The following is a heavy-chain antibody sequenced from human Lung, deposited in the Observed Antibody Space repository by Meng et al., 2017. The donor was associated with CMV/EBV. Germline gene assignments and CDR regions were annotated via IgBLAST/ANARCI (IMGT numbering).Heavy chain of an antibody. V-gene: IGHV1-18*01. CDR3: ARDLPGGTKGTWLDL. Sequence: QVRRVQSGVEVKKPGASVKVSCKASGYTFTSYGISWVRQAPGQGLEWMGWISAYNDNTNYAQKLQGRVTMTTDTSTSTAYMELRSLRSDDTAVYYCARDLPGGTKGTWLDLWGQGTLVTVSS. J-gene: IGHJ5*02. CDR1: GYTFTSYG. CDR2: ISAYNDNT. D-gene: IGHD1-14*01.